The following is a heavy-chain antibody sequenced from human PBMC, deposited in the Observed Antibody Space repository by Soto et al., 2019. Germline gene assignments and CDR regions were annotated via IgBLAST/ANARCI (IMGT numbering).Heavy chain of an antibody. CDR2: IYYSGST. V-gene: IGHV4-59*01. J-gene: IGHJ3*02. D-gene: IGHD2-2*01. CDR3: ARTTLGYCSSTSCYADAFDI. CDR1: GGSISSYY. Sequence: SETLSLTCTVSGGSISSYYWSWIRQPPGKGLEWIGYIYYSGSTNYNPSLKSRVTISVDTSKNQFSLKLSSVTAADTAVYYCARTTLGYCSSTSCYADAFDIWGQGTMVTVSS.